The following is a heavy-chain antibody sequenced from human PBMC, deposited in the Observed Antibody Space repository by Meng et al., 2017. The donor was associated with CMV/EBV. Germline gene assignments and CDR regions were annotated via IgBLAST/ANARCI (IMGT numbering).Heavy chain of an antibody. D-gene: IGHD3/OR15-3a*01. CDR3: AAGLETQEYYFDY. CDR1: GFTFSSYS. CDR2: ISSSSSTI. V-gene: IGHV3-48*04. J-gene: IGHJ4*02. Sequence: ETLSLTCAASGFTFSSYSMNWVRQAPGKGLEWVSYISSSSSTIYYADSVKGRFTISRDNAKNSLYLQMNSLRAEDTAVYYCAAGLETQEYYFDYWGQGTLVTVSS.